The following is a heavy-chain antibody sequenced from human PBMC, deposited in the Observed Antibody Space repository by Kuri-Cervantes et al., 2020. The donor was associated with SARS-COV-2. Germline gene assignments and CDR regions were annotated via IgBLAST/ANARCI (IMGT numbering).Heavy chain of an antibody. J-gene: IGHJ4*02. CDR3: ARTLDYYGSGTYCFDY. CDR1: GGSISSGSYY. Sequence: GSLRLSCTVSGGSISSGSYYWSWIRQPPGKGLEWIGYIYYSGSTKYNPSLKSRVTMSVDTSKNQFSLKLNSVTPADTAVYYCARTLDYYGSGTYCFDYWGQGTLVTVSS. CDR2: IYYSGST. D-gene: IGHD3-10*01. V-gene: IGHV4-61*01.